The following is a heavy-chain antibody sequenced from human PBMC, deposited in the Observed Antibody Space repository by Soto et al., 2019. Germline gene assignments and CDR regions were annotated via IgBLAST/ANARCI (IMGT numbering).Heavy chain of an antibody. J-gene: IGHJ6*03. D-gene: IGHD2-2*01. CDR2: ISGSGGST. CDR3: AKGGGYCSSTSCYYYYYYMDV. Sequence: GGSLRLSCAASGFTFSSYAMSWVRQAPGKGLEWVSAISGSGGSTYYADSVKGRFTISRDNSKNTLYLQMNSLRAEDTGAYYCAKGGGYCSSTSCYYYYYYMDVWGKGTTVTVSS. CDR1: GFTFSSYA. V-gene: IGHV3-23*01.